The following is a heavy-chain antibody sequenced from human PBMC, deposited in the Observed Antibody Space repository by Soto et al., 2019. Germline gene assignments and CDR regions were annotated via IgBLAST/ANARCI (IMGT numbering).Heavy chain of an antibody. CDR3: VSHSYDSGGNYYKGCY. D-gene: IGHD3-22*01. Sequence: EVQLVQSGADVKKPGESLRISCKGSGYSFTTYWITWVRQMPGKGLEWMGRIDPSDSYTNYSPSFQGHVTISADKSITTASLQWSSLKASETAMYYCVSHSYDSGGNYYKGCYWGQGTVVTVSS. V-gene: IGHV5-10-1*01. CDR1: GYSFTTYW. J-gene: IGHJ4*02. CDR2: IDPSDSYT.